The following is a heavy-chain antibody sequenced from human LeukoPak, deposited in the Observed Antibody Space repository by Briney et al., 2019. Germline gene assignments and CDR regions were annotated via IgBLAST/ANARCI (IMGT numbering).Heavy chain of an antibody. Sequence: SETLSLTCTVSGGSISSYYWSWIRQPPGKGLEWIGHICDSGSTNYNPSLKSRVTISVDTSKNQFSLKLSSVTAADTAVYYCARGRKFLTYYYDSSGYYRRMPFDYWGQGTLVTVSS. CDR1: GGSISSYY. V-gene: IGHV4-59*12. J-gene: IGHJ4*02. CDR2: ICDSGST. CDR3: ARGRKFLTYYYDSSGYYRRMPFDY. D-gene: IGHD3-22*01.